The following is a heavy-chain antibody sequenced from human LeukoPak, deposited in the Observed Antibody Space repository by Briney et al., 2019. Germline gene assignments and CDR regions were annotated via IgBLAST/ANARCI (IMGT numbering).Heavy chain of an antibody. J-gene: IGHJ4*02. V-gene: IGHV3-74*01. Sequence: AGGSLRLSCAVSGXTFSSYWMHWVRRAPGTGLVWVSRINSDGSNTDYGDAVKGRFTTSRDNAKNTLYLQMNSLRVEDTAVYYCATAGQYSYYALDYWGQGTLVTVSS. CDR3: ATAGQYSYYALDY. CDR1: GXTFSSYW. D-gene: IGHD5-12*01. CDR2: INSDGSNT.